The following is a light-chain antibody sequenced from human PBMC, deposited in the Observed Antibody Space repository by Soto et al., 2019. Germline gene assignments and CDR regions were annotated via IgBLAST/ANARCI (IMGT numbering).Light chain of an antibody. CDR2: GNS. J-gene: IGLJ1*01. Sequence: QSVLAQPPSVSGAPGQKVPISCTGSSSNIGAGYDLHWYQQLPGTAPNLLLYGNSNRPSGVPDRFSGSKSGTSASLAITGLQAEDEADYYCQSYDSSLSAYVFGTGTKLTVL. CDR3: QSYDSSLSAYV. V-gene: IGLV1-40*01. CDR1: SSNIGAGYD.